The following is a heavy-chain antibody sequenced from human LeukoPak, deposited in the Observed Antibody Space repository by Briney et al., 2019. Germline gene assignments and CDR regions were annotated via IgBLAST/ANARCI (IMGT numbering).Heavy chain of an antibody. Sequence: SETLSLTCAVYGGSFSGYYWSWICQPPGKGLEWIGEINHGGSTNYNPSLKSRVTISVDTSKNQFSPKLSSVTAADTAVYYCATVNSYGNYWGQGTLVTVSS. CDR3: ATVNSYGNY. D-gene: IGHD5-18*01. V-gene: IGHV4-34*01. CDR2: INHGGST. J-gene: IGHJ4*02. CDR1: GGSFSGYY.